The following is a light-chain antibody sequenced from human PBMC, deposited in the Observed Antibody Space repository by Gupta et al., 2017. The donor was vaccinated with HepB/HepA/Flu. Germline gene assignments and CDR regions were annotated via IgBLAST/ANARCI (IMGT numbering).Light chain of an antibody. CDR2: EVN. CDR3: SSYAGSSNFV. J-gene: IGLJ2*01. Sequence: QSALTQPPSASGSPGQSVPISCTGTSNDIGSYNYVSWYQQHPGKAPKLMIFEVNKRPSGVPDRFSGSKSGNTASLTVSGLQADDEADYYCSSYAGSSNFVFGGGTKLTVL. V-gene: IGLV2-8*01. CDR1: SNDIGSYNY.